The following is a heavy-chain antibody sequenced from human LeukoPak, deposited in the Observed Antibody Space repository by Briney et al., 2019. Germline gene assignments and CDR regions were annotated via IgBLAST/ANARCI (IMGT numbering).Heavy chain of an antibody. Sequence: PGRSLRLSCAASGFTFDDYAMHWVRQAPGKGLEWVSGISWNSGNIHYGDSVKGRFTISRDNAKNSLYLQMNSLRTEDTALYYCAKGIGLTVAGTSWDYWGQGTLVTVSS. V-gene: IGHV3-9*01. D-gene: IGHD6-19*01. J-gene: IGHJ4*02. CDR1: GFTFDDYA. CDR2: ISWNSGNI. CDR3: AKGIGLTVAGTSWDY.